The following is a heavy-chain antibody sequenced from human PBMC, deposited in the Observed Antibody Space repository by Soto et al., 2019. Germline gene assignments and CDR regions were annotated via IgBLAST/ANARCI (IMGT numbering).Heavy chain of an antibody. CDR3: AKDVGQQLVLNYGMDV. CDR1: GFTFRSFG. CDR2: VSYDGNHK. Sequence: QVQLVESGGGVIQPGTSLSLSCASSGFTFRSFGMYWVRQAPGKGLEWVAVVSYDGNHKYYADSVKGRFTVSRDNAKNMLYLQMNSLRGEDTVVYYCAKDVGQQLVLNYGMDVWGQGTTVTVSS. J-gene: IGHJ6*02. V-gene: IGHV3-30*18. D-gene: IGHD6-13*01.